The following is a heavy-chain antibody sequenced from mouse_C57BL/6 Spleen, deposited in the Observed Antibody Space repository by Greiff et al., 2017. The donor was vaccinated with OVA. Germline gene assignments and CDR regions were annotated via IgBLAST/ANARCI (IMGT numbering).Heavy chain of an antibody. D-gene: IGHD1-1*01. V-gene: IGHV1-80*01. CDR2: IYPGDGDT. Sequence: QVQLQQSGAELVKPGASVKISCKASGYAFSSYWMNWVKQRPGKGLEWIGQIYPGDGDTNYNGKFKGKATLTADKSSSTAYMQLSSLTSEDSAVYVCARSDYYGSSYHFDYWGQGTTLTVSS. J-gene: IGHJ2*01. CDR3: ARSDYYGSSYHFDY. CDR1: GYAFSSYW.